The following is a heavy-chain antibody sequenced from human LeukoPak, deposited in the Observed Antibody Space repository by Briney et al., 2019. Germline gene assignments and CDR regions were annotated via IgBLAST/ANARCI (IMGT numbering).Heavy chain of an antibody. V-gene: IGHV4-59*08. J-gene: IGHJ4*02. CDR2: IYYSGST. CDR3: ARHRGPRPPSV. D-gene: IGHD3-10*01. CDR1: GGSFSSYY. Sequence: PSETLSLTCAVYGGSFSSYYWSWIRQPPGKGLEWIGYIYYSGSTNYNPSLKSRITISVDTSKNQFSLRLSSVTAADTAMYYCARHRGPRPPSVWGQGTLVTVSS.